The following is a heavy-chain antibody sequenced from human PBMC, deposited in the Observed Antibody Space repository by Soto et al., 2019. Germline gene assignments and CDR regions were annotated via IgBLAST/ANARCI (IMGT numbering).Heavy chain of an antibody. CDR2: IIRLFGSA. Sequence: QVQLVQSGAEVKKPGSSVKVSCKASGGTFSTYGISWVRRAPGQGLEWMGGIIRLFGSADFAQKFQGRVTITADESTGTVYMELNSLRSEDTAMYYCARIKRPPKGGYIYYYYGLDVWGQGTTVTVSS. J-gene: IGHJ6*02. V-gene: IGHV1-69*01. CDR3: ARIKRPPKGGYIYYYYGLDV. CDR1: GGTFSTYG. D-gene: IGHD1-1*01.